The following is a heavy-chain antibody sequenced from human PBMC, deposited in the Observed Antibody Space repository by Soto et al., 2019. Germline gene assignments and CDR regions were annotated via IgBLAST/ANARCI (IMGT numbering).Heavy chain of an antibody. Sequence: ASVKVSCKASGFTFTSSAVQWVRQARGQRLEWIGWIVVGSGNTNYAQKFQERVTITRDMSTSTAYMELSSLRSEDTAVYYCAAAIWVDTAWPPWGQGTLVTVSS. CDR3: AAAIWVDTAWPP. D-gene: IGHD5-18*01. CDR1: GFTFTSSA. V-gene: IGHV1-58*01. J-gene: IGHJ5*02. CDR2: IVVGSGNT.